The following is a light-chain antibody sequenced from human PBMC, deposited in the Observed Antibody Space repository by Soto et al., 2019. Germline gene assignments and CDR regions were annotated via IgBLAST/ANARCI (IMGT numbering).Light chain of an antibody. CDR3: QQYNNWPPYT. CDR1: QSVSSK. Sequence: EIVMTQSPATLSVSPGERATLSCRASQSVSSKLAWYQQKPGQAPRLLIYGASTRATGIPARFSGSGSGTGLALTLSSLQPQDFAFEYCQQYNNWPPYTFGQGTKLEIK. V-gene: IGKV3-15*01. J-gene: IGKJ2*01. CDR2: GAS.